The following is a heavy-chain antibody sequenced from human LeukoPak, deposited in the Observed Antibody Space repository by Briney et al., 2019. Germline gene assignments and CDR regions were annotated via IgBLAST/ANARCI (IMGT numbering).Heavy chain of an antibody. J-gene: IGHJ4*02. Sequence: PGGSLRLSCAASGFIFSDYYMSWIRQAPGKGLEWVSYISSSGNTIYYADSVKGRFTISRDNAENSLFLQMNSLRAEDTAVYYCARDLSGRPFDYWGQGTLVTVSS. CDR2: ISSSGNTI. D-gene: IGHD1-26*01. CDR1: GFIFSDYY. V-gene: IGHV3-11*04. CDR3: ARDLSGRPFDY.